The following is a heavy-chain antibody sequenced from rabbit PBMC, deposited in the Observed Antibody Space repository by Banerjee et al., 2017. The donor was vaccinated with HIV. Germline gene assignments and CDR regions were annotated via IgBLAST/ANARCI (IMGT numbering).Heavy chain of an antibody. V-gene: IGHV1S45*01. CDR1: RFPFSDKAV. CDR3: ARDTGSSFSSYGMDL. D-gene: IGHD8-1*01. J-gene: IGHJ6*01. Sequence: QEQLVESRGGLVKPGGSLKLSCTASRFPFSDKAVMCWVRQAPGKGLQWIACINAGSGKAVYATWAIGRFTFSKTSSTTVTLQMTSLTVADTATYFCARDTGSSFSSYGMDLWGQGTLVTVS. CDR2: INAGSGKA.